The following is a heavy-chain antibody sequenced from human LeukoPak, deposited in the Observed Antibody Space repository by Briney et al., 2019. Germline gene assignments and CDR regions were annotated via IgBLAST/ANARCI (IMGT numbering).Heavy chain of an antibody. CDR2: INPNSGGT. J-gene: IGHJ6*03. D-gene: IGHD5-18*01. CDR1: GYTLTGYY. V-gene: IGHV1-2*02. CDR3: ASYGFYSYGSENYYYYYMDV. Sequence: ASVKVSCKASGYTLTGYYMHWVRQAPGQGLEWMGWINPNSGGTNYAQKFQGRVTMTRDTSISTAYMELSRLRSDDTAVYYCASYGFYSYGSENYYYYYMDVWGKGTTVTVSS.